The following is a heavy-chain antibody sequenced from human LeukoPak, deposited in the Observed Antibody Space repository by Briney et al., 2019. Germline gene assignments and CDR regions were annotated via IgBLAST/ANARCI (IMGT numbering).Heavy chain of an antibody. J-gene: IGHJ6*02. V-gene: IGHV4-59*01. CDR2: IYYSGST. CDR1: GGSISSYY. D-gene: IGHD5-18*01. Sequence: PSETLSLTCTVSGGSISSYYWSWIRQPPGKGLEWMGYIYYSGSTNYNPSLKSRATISVDTSKNQFSLKQSSVTAADKAVYYCARAKLTGYSYRATGAGYGMVVWGQRTTVTVSS. CDR3: ARAKLTGYSYRATGAGYGMVV.